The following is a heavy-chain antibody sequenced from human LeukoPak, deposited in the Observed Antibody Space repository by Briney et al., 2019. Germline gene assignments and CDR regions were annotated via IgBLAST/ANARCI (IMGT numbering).Heavy chain of an antibody. CDR2: ISFDGSDK. V-gene: IGHV3-30*04. CDR1: GFSFSSFA. Sequence: GGSLRLSCAASGFSFSSFAMHWVRQAPGKGLDWVTVISFDGSDKFYTDSVKGTFTISGENSKNTLYLQMNNLTAEDTAVYYCATVGIRTASDNWGQGTLVSVSS. CDR3: ATVGIRTASDN. J-gene: IGHJ4*02. D-gene: IGHD1-14*01.